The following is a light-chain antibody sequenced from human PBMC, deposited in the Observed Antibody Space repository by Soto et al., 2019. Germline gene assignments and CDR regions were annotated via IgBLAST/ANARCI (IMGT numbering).Light chain of an antibody. CDR3: SSYTSSNTYV. CDR1: SSDVGSYDY. CDR2: NVN. V-gene: IGLV2-18*02. J-gene: IGLJ1*01. Sequence: QSVLIQPPSVSGSPGQSVTISCTGTSSDVGSYDYVSWYQQHPGTVPKPMIYNVNTQPSGVPDRFSGSKSGNTASMTISGLQAEDEADYYCSSYTSSNTYVFGTGTKVTV.